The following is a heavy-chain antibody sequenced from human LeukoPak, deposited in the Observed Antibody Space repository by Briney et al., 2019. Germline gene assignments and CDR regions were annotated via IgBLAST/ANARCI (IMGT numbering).Heavy chain of an antibody. V-gene: IGHV1-2*07. D-gene: IGHD3-10*01. CDR2: INPNSGGT. CDR1: GYTFTGYY. Sequence: ASVKVSCKASGYTFTGYYMHWVRQAPGQGLEWMGWINPNSGGTNYAHKFQGRVTMTRDTSISTAYMELSRLRSDDTAVYYCARDLGSGSHNYYYYMDVWGKGTTVTVSS. J-gene: IGHJ6*03. CDR3: ARDLGSGSHNYYYYMDV.